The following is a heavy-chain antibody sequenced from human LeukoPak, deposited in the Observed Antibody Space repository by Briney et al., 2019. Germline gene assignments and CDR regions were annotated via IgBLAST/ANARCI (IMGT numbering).Heavy chain of an antibody. CDR2: ISAYNGNT. CDR3: ARMKLLWFGELSQILADLYYFDY. D-gene: IGHD3-10*01. Sequence: ASVKVSCKASGYTFTSYGISWVRQAPGQGLEWMGWISAYNGNTNYAQKLQGRVTMTTDTSTSTAYMELRSLRSDDTAVYYCARMKLLWFGELSQILADLYYFDYWGQGTLVTVSS. J-gene: IGHJ4*02. CDR1: GYTFTSYG. V-gene: IGHV1-18*01.